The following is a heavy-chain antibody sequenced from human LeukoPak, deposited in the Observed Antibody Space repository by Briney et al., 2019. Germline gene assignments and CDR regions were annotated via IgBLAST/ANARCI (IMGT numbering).Heavy chain of an antibody. CDR2: ISSSGSYM. CDR1: GFTFRNYS. V-gene: IGHV3-21*01. D-gene: IGHD1-1*01. J-gene: IGHJ4*02. CDR3: ASEEEWNPFDY. Sequence: PGGSLRLSCAASGFTFRNYSMNWVRQAPGKGLECVSFISSSGSYMYDTDSMKGRFTISRDNAKNSLYLQMNSLRAEDTAVYYCASEEEWNPFDYWGQGTLVTVSS.